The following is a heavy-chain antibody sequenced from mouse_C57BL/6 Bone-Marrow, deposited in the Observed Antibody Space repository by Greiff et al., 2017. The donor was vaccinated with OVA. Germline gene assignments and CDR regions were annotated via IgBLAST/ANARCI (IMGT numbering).Heavy chain of an antibody. CDR2: IYPRSGNT. Sequence: VKLTQSGAELARPGASVKLSCKASGYTFTSYGISWVKQRTGQGLEWIGEIYPRSGNTYYTENFTGTATLTADKSSSTADMALRSLTSEDSAVYFCASCDYGSSYDYYAMDYWGQGTSVTVSA. CDR1: GYTFTSYG. J-gene: IGHJ4*01. D-gene: IGHD1-1*01. CDR3: ASCDYGSSYDYYAMDY. V-gene: IGHV1-81*01.